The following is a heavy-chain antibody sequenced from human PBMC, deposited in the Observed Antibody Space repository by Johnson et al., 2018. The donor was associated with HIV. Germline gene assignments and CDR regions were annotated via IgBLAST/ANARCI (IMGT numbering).Heavy chain of an antibody. CDR2: INWNGGST. CDR1: GFTFDDYG. D-gene: IGHD6-13*01. V-gene: IGHV3-20*04. Sequence: EVQLVESGGGVVRRGGSLRLSCAASGFTFDDYGMSWVRQAPGKGLEWVSGINWNGGSTGYVDSMKGRFTISRDNARNSLYLQMNSLRAEDTALYYCARGKGAAVGLDAFDIWGQGTMGTVSS. CDR3: ARGKGAAVGLDAFDI. J-gene: IGHJ3*02.